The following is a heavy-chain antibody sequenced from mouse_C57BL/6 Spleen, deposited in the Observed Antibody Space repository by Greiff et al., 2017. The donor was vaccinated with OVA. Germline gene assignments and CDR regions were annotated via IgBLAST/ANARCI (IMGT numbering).Heavy chain of an antibody. V-gene: IGHV1-50*01. D-gene: IGHD1-2*01. J-gene: IGHJ3*01. CDR3: ARRGITTAQFAY. CDR2: IDPSDSYT. CDR1: GYTFTSYW. Sequence: VQLQQPGAELVKPGASVKLSCKASGYTFTSYWMQWVKQRPGQGLEWIGEIDPSDSYTNYNQKFKGKATLTVDTSSSTAYMQLSSLTSEDSAVYYCARRGITTAQFAYWGQGTLVTVSA.